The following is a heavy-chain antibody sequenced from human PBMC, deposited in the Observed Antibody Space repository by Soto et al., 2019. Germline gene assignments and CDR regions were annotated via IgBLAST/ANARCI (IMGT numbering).Heavy chain of an antibody. CDR1: GFNFGNYG. CDR3: VRDDKYDDNGFDY. J-gene: IGHJ4*02. CDR2: TPDDGSYQ. D-gene: IGHD3-16*01. Sequence: QVQLVESGGGVVQTGRSLRLSCTASGFNFGNYGMHWVRQAPGKGLEWVAVTPDDGSYQYYADSVKGRFTISRDNSKNTLYLQMNSLRAEDTAVYYCVRDDKYDDNGFDYWGQGILVTVSS. V-gene: IGHV3-33*01.